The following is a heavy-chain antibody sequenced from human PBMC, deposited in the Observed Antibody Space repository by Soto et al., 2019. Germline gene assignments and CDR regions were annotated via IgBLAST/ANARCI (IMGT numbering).Heavy chain of an antibody. Sequence: SGPTLVNPTETLTLTCTVSGLSLNTGRLGVSWIRQPPGNALEWLAHIFSNDDKSYSTSLKSRRTNSKDTSRSQVVLTMTNMDPVDSATYYCALIKDCSRTDCFLASFDPWGQGTLVTVSS. CDR2: IFSNDDK. J-gene: IGHJ5*02. D-gene: IGHD2-2*01. CDR1: GLSLNTGRLG. V-gene: IGHV2-26*01. CDR3: ALIKDCSRTDCFLASFDP.